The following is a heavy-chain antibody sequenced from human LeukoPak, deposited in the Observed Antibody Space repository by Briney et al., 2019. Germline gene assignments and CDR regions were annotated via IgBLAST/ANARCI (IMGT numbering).Heavy chain of an antibody. J-gene: IGHJ4*02. CDR3: ARDYYDSSGYYYTDY. Sequence: GGSLRLSCAASGFTLRSYGMHWVRQAPGKGLEWVAVIWYDGSNKYYADSVKGRFTISRDNSKNTLYLQMNSLRAEDTAVYYCARDYYDSSGYYYTDYWGQGTLVTVSS. CDR1: GFTLRSYG. D-gene: IGHD3-22*01. CDR2: IWYDGSNK. V-gene: IGHV3-33*01.